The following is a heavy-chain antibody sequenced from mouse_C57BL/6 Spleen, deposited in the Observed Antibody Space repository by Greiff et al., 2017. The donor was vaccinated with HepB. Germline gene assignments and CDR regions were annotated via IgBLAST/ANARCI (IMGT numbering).Heavy chain of an antibody. J-gene: IGHJ1*03. V-gene: IGHV5-17*01. Sequence: EVQLVESGGGLVKPGGSLKLSCAASGFTFSDYGMHWVRQAPEKGLEWVAYISSGSSTIYYADTVKGRFTISRDNAKNTLFLQMTSLRSEDTAMYYCAKLGPFSYWYFDVWGTGTTVTVSS. CDR1: GFTFSDYG. D-gene: IGHD4-1*01. CDR2: ISSGSSTI. CDR3: AKLGPFSYWYFDV.